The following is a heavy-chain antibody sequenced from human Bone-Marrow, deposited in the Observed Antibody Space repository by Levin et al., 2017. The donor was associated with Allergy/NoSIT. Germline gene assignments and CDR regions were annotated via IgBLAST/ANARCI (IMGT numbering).Heavy chain of an antibody. CDR1: GFSFSNSY. D-gene: IGHD4-17*01. V-gene: IGHV3-21*06. J-gene: IGHJ4*02. CDR2: IASTSSYI. Sequence: LSLTCAASGFSFSNSYMNWVRQAPGKGLEWVSSIASTSSYIYYADSVQGRFTISRDNAKNSLYLQMNSLRVEDTAVYYCARGLHDYGDPGKLDFWGQGTLVTVSS. CDR3: ARGLHDYGDPGKLDF.